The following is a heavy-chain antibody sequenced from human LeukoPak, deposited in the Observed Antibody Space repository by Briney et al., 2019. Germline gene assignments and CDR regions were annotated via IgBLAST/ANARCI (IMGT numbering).Heavy chain of an antibody. J-gene: IGHJ4*02. CDR2: IYRDGST. CDR1: EFTVSSNY. Sequence: GGSLRLSCAAAEFTVSSNYMRWVRQAPGKGLEWVSVIYRDGSTYYADSVKGRFTISRDNSKNTMYLQMNSLGAEDTAVYYCATSPSYYGSAHYFDHWGQGTPVTVSS. V-gene: IGHV3-53*01. D-gene: IGHD3-10*01. CDR3: ATSPSYYGSAHYFDH.